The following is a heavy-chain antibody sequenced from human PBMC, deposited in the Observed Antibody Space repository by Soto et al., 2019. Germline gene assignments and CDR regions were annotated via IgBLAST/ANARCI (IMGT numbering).Heavy chain of an antibody. D-gene: IGHD3-16*01. J-gene: IGHJ5*02. CDR1: GYTFTSYG. Sequence: ASVKVSCKASGYTFTSYGISWVQQAAGQGLEWMGWINAENGDTEYAQKFQGRVTMTRDISIATAYMELSSLRSDDTAIYYCARMATFGSLNWFDPWGQGTLVTVSS. CDR2: INAENGDT. CDR3: ARMATFGSLNWFDP. V-gene: IGHV1-18*01.